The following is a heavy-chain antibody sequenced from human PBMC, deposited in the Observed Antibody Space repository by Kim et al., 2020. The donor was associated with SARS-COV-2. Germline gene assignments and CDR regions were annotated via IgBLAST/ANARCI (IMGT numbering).Heavy chain of an antibody. J-gene: IGHJ6*02. CDR2: IYYSGIT. Sequence: SETLSLTCTVSGGSISSSPYYWGWIRQPPGKGLEWIGSIYYSGITYSNPSLKGRVIMSVDTSKNQFSLKLSSVTAADTAVYSCGRHYRTRGAGDGLDVWGRGPTVTVSS. V-gene: IGHV4-39*01. CDR3: GRHYRTRGAGDGLDV. CDR1: GGSISSSPYY. D-gene: IGHD3-10*01.